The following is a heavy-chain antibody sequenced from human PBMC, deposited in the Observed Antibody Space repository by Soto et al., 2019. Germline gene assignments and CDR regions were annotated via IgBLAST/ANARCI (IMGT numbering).Heavy chain of an antibody. CDR3: ARHPIVVVPAATQHYYYYGMDV. J-gene: IGHJ6*02. V-gene: IGHV5-10-1*01. CDR1: GYSFTSYW. D-gene: IGHD2-2*01. CDR2: IDPSDSYT. Sequence: PGESLKISCKGSGYSFTSYWISWVRQMPGKGLEWMGRIDPSDSYTNYSPSFQGHVTISADKSISTAYLQWSSLKASDTAMYYCARHPIVVVPAATQHYYYYGMDVWGQGTTVTV.